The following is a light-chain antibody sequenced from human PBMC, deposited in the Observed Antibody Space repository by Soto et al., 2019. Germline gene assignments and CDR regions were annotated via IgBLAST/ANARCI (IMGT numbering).Light chain of an antibody. Sequence: QTVVTQEPSVTVSPGGTVTLTCDSSTGTVTSTHYPYWFQQKPGQVPKALIYDTSGKHSWTPARFSGSLLGGKPALILSGAQPEDEADCYCSLSYSGVRVFGGGTKLTVL. CDR2: DTS. CDR1: TGTVTSTHY. J-gene: IGLJ3*02. V-gene: IGLV7-46*01. CDR3: SLSYSGVRV.